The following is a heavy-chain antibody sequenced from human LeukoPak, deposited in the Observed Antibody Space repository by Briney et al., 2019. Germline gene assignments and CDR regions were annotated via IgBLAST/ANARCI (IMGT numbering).Heavy chain of an antibody. D-gene: IGHD4-17*01. CDR2: IRDKAYGGTT. J-gene: IGHJ6*02. V-gene: IGHV3-71*01. Sequence: GGSLRLSCAASGFTFNNAWMNWFRQAPGKGLEWVGFIRDKAYGGTTEYAASVKGRFTISRDDSKRIAYLQMNSLKTEDTAVYYCAKDLGYGDYGYYYYGMDVWGQGTTVTVSS. CDR1: GFTFNNAW. CDR3: AKDLGYGDYGYYYYGMDV.